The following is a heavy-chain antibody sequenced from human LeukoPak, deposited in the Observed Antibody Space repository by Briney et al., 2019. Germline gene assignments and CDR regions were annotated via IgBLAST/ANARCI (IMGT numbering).Heavy chain of an antibody. Sequence: SETLSLTCTVSGGSISSSSYYWGWIRQPPGKGLEWIGSIYYSGSTYYNPSLKSRVTISVDTSKNQFSLKLSSVTAADTAVYYCAREGITYYDILTGYQSASFDYWGQGTLVTVSS. CDR3: AREGITYYDILTGYQSASFDY. D-gene: IGHD3-9*01. CDR1: GGSISSSSYY. V-gene: IGHV4-39*07. CDR2: IYYSGST. J-gene: IGHJ4*02.